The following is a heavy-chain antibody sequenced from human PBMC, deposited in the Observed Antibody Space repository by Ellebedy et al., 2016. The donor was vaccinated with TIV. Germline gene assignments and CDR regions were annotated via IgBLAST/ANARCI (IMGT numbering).Heavy chain of an antibody. CDR2: IYYSGST. Sequence: LRLSCTVSGGSISSGGYYWSWIRQHPGKGLEWIGYIYYSGSTYYNPSLKSRVTISVDTSKNQYSLKLSSVTAADTAVYYCARAPDFDYWGQGTLVTVSS. CDR1: GGSISSGGYY. V-gene: IGHV4-31*03. CDR3: ARAPDFDY. J-gene: IGHJ4*02.